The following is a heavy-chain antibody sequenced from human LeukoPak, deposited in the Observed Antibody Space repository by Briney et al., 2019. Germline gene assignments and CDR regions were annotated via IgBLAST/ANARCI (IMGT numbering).Heavy chain of an antibody. V-gene: IGHV3-30*02. Sequence: GGSLRLSCAASGFTFSVYGMYWVRQPPGKGLEWVAFIRYDGTYKYYAESVKGRFTISRDNYKNTYLQMNSLRGDDTAVYYCAREMERLGPFDYWGQGTLVTVSS. D-gene: IGHD1-1*01. J-gene: IGHJ4*02. CDR2: IRYDGTYK. CDR1: GFTFSVYG. CDR3: AREMERLGPFDY.